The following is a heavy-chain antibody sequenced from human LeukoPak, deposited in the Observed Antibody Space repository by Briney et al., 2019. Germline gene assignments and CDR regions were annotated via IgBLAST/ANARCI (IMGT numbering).Heavy chain of an antibody. Sequence: GESLKISCKGSGYSFTSYWIGWVRQMPGKGLEWMGIIYPGDSDTRYSPSFQGQVTISADKSISTAYLQWSSLKASDTAMYYCARRSYGGNSGGFLLDYWGQGTLVTVSS. D-gene: IGHD4-23*01. J-gene: IGHJ4*02. CDR3: ARRSYGGNSGGFLLDY. CDR1: GYSFTSYW. V-gene: IGHV5-51*01. CDR2: IYPGDSDT.